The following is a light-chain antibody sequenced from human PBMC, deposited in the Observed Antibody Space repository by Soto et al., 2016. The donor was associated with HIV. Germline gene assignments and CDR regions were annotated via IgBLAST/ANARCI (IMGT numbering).Light chain of an antibody. CDR3: NSRDNSGNHIL. CDR1: SLRSFY. CDR2: GQN. V-gene: IGLV3-19*01. J-gene: IGLJ2*01. Sequence: SPELTQDPAVSVALGQTVRITCQGDSLRSFYASWYRQKPGQAPVLVIYGQNNRPSGIPDRFSGSSSGNTASLTITGAQAEDEADYYCNSRDNSGNHILFGGGTKLTVL.